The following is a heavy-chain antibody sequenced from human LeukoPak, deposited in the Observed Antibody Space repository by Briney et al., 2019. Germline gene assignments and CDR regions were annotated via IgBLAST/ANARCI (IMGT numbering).Heavy chain of an antibody. CDR1: GGSISSGGYY. CDR2: IYYSGST. D-gene: IGHD3-3*01. V-gene: IGHV4-31*11. CDR3: AKGGSVRFLEWLLSEALDY. J-gene: IGHJ4*02. Sequence: SETLSLTCAVSGGSISSGGYYWSWIRQHPGKGLEWIGYIYYSGSTYYNPSLKSRVTISVDTSKNQFSLKLSSVTAADTAVYYCAKGGSVRFLEWLLSEALDYWGQGTLVTVSS.